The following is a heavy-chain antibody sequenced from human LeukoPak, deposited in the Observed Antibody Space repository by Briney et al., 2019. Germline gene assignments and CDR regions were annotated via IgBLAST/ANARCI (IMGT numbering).Heavy chain of an antibody. Sequence: SGTLSLTCTVSGGSISSYYWSWIRQPPGKGLEWIGYIYYSGSTNYNPSLKSRVTISVDTSRNQFSLKLSSVTAADTAVYYCARVAFGVADPWGQGTLVTVAS. D-gene: IGHD3-3*01. J-gene: IGHJ5*02. V-gene: IGHV4-59*01. CDR1: GGSISSYY. CDR2: IYYSGST. CDR3: ARVAFGVADP.